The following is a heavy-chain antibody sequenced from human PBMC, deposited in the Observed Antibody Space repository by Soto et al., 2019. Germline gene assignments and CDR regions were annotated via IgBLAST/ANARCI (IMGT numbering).Heavy chain of an antibody. CDR1: GFTFSNYC. CDR2: ISTSGTST. CDR3: ARDGVLFRAGFDS. V-gene: IGHV3-11*01. Sequence: QVQLVESGGGLVKPGGSLRLSCAVSGFTFSNYCMAWIRQAPGKGLEWVSYISTSGTSTFYADSVKDRFTISRDNAENSLFLQMDSLRVEDMAVYFCARDGVLFRAGFDSWGQGTLVTVAS. D-gene: IGHD3-16*01. J-gene: IGHJ4*02.